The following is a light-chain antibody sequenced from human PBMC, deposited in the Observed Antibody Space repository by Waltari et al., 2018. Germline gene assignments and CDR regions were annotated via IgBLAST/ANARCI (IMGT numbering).Light chain of an antibody. CDR1: SSNIESNY. CDR3: GTWDDSLSRPV. V-gene: IGLV1-47*01. CDR2: KNN. Sequence: QSVFTQPPSASGTPGQRVTISCSGSSSNIESNYVYWYQQFPGTAPKVLMFKNNQRPSGVSDRFSASKSGASASLAISGLRSDDEADYYCGTWDDSLSRPVFGGGTKLTVL. J-gene: IGLJ3*02.